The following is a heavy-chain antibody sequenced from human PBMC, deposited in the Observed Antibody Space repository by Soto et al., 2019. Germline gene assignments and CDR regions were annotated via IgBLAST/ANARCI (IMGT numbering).Heavy chain of an antibody. CDR1: GYIFTSYH. Sequence: QVQLVQSGAEVKKPGASVKVSCKASGYIFTSYHMHWVRQAPGQGLEWMGNINPSGGFTTYAQKLQGRVTMTRDTSTSTFYMELNSLRSEDTAVYYCARDGPFQFWGQGTLVTVSS. J-gene: IGHJ1*01. V-gene: IGHV1-46*04. CDR3: ARDGPFQF. CDR2: INPSGGFT.